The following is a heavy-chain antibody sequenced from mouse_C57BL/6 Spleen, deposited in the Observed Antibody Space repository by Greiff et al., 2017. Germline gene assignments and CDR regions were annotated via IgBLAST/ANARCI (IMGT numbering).Heavy chain of an antibody. J-gene: IGHJ2*01. CDR3: TRETTKRTGGFDY. D-gene: IGHD4-1*01. Sequence: EVQLQQSGTVLARPGASVKMSCKTSGYTFTSYWMHWVKQRPGQGLEWIGAIYPGNSDTSYNQKFKGKAKLTAVTSASTAYMELSSLTNEDSAVYYCTRETTKRTGGFDYWGQGTTLTVSS. CDR1: GYTFTSYW. V-gene: IGHV1-5*01. CDR2: IYPGNSDT.